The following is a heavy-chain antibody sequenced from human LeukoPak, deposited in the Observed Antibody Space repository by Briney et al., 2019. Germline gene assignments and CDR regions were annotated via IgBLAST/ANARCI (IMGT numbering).Heavy chain of an antibody. J-gene: IGHJ6*02. V-gene: IGHV1-46*01. CDR2: INPSGGST. CDR3: AREAPTSFSRSSVGGNLRYGMDV. CDR1: GYTFTSYY. D-gene: IGHD6-6*01. Sequence: GASVKVSCKASGYTFTSYYMHWVRQAPGQGLEWMGIINPSGGSTSYAQKFQGRVTMTRDTSTSTVYMELSSLRSEDTAVYYCAREAPTSFSRSSVGGNLRYGMDVWGQGTTVTVSS.